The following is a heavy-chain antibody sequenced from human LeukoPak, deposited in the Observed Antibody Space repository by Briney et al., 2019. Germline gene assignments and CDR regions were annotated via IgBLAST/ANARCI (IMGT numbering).Heavy chain of an antibody. D-gene: IGHD2-8*01. CDR3: ARCSNAVCTLGMDV. J-gene: IGHJ6*02. CDR1: GFRPSDYW. Sequence: GGSLRLSCAASGFRPSDYWMSWVSQAPGKGLEWVTNINHDGSEKYYVDSARGRFTISRDNAKHSLYLEMNSLRAEDTAVYYCARCSNAVCTLGMDVWGQGTTVTVSS. CDR2: INHDGSEK. V-gene: IGHV3-7*03.